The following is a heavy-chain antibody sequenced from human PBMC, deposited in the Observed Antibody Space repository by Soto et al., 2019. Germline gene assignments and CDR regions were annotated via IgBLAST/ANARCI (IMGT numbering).Heavy chain of an antibody. V-gene: IGHV5-10-1*01. J-gene: IGHJ3*01. Sequence: LGESLKISCKGSGYSFTSYWISWVRQMPGKGLEWMGRIDPSDSYTNYSPSFQGHVTISADKSISTAYLQWSSLKASDTAMYYCAIGIAAAGGAFDLCGQGTMVTVS. D-gene: IGHD6-13*01. CDR2: IDPSDSYT. CDR3: AIGIAAAGGAFDL. CDR1: GYSFTSYW.